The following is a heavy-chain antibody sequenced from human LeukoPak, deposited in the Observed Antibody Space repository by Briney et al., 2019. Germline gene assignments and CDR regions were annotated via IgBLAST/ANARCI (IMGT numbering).Heavy chain of an antibody. Sequence: PSGTLSLTCAVSGGSFSSGNWWSWVRQPPGKGLEWIGEIHHSGSTNYNPSLKSRVTISVDNSKNQFSLKVRFVTAADTAVYYCWHSGYESGFDYWGQGTLVTVSS. J-gene: IGHJ4*02. CDR2: IHHSGST. CDR1: GGSFSSGNW. D-gene: IGHD5-12*01. CDR3: WHSGYESGFDY. V-gene: IGHV4-4*02.